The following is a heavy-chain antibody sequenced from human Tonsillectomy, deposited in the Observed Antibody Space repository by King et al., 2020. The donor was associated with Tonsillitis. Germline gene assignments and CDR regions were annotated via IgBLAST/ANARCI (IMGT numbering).Heavy chain of an antibody. J-gene: IGHJ4*02. CDR2: ISGSAGST. Sequence: VQLVESGGGLVQPGGSLRLSCAASGFSFSSYAMTWVRQAPGKVLEWVSAISGSAGSTYYADSVKGRFTISRDNSKNTLYLQMNSLRAEDTAVYYCAKLGYSSGWYGYFDYWGQGALVTVSS. CDR1: GFSFSSYA. D-gene: IGHD6-19*01. V-gene: IGHV3-23*04. CDR3: AKLGYSSGWYGYFDY.